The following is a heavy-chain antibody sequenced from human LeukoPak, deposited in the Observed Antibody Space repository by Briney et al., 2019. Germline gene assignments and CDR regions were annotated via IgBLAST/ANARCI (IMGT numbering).Heavy chain of an antibody. D-gene: IGHD4-17*01. J-gene: IGHJ5*02. Sequence: PGGSLRLSCAASGFIITTSWMHWVRQAPGKGLVWVSLISSDGGTISYADSVKGRFTISRDNAKNTLYLQMNSLRVEDTAVYYCVRVDGAWGQGTLVTVSS. CDR3: VRVDGA. V-gene: IGHV3-74*01. CDR1: GFIITTSW. CDR2: ISSDGGTI.